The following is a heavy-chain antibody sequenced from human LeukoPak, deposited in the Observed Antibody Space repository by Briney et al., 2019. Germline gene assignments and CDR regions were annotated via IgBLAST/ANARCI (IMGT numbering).Heavy chain of an antibody. V-gene: IGHV1-69*13. CDR1: GGTFISYA. J-gene: IGHJ4*02. D-gene: IGHD6-19*01. Sequence: GASVKVSCKASGGTFISYAISWVRQAPGQGLEWMGGIIPIFGTANYAQKFQGRVTITADESTSTAYMELSSLRSEDTAVYYCARGAQQWLVRCYFDYWGQGTLVTVSS. CDR2: IIPIFGTA. CDR3: ARGAQQWLVRCYFDY.